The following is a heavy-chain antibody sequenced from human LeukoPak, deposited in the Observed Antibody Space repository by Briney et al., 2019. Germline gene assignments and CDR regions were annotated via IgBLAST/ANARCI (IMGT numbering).Heavy chain of an antibody. V-gene: IGHV4-59*08. Sequence: PSETLSLTCTVSGGSINSYYWSWIRQPPGKGLEWIGYIYYSGSTDYNPSLKSRLTISIDTSKEQFSLKLSSVTAADTAVYYCARQTEDSHYYYGMDVWGQGTTVIVSS. CDR3: ARQTEDSHYYYGMDV. D-gene: IGHD4-4*01. CDR2: IYYSGST. CDR1: GGSINSYY. J-gene: IGHJ6*02.